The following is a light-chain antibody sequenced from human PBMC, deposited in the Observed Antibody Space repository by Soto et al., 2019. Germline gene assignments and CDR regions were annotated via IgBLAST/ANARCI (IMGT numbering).Light chain of an antibody. Sequence: EIVMTQSPATLSVSPGERATLSCRASQSVSSNLAWYQQKPGQAPRLLIYAASTRATGIPARFSGSGSGTEFPLIISSLQSEDFAVYYCQQYNNWPGTFGQGTKVEIK. V-gene: IGKV3-15*01. CDR2: AAS. CDR1: QSVSSN. CDR3: QQYNNWPGT. J-gene: IGKJ1*01.